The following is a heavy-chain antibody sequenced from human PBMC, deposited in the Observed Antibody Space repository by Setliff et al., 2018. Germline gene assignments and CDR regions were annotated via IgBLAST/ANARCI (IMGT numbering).Heavy chain of an antibody. CDR1: GESFYTYS. D-gene: IGHD4-17*01. J-gene: IGHJ4*02. V-gene: IGHV4-34*01. Sequence: SETLSLTCAVYGESFYTYSWTWIRQTPGKGLEWIGEINHSASTYHSPSLKNRVTISVDTSKSQFSLRLTSVTAADSGLYYCTRGNGDSKFDFWSQETLVTVSS. CDR2: INHSAST. CDR3: TRGNGDSKFDF.